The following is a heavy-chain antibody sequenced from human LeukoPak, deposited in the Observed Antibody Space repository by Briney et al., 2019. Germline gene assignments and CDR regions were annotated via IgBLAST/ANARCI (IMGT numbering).Heavy chain of an antibody. CDR3: ARDRQGMGY. Sequence: SQTLSLTCAISGDSVSRKSAAWNWRSQSPSRGLEWLGRTYYRSTGSNDYAPSVIGRITISPDTSKTPFSLQLNSATPEDTAVYYCARDRQGMGYWGQGTPVTVSS. J-gene: IGHJ4*02. V-gene: IGHV6-1*01. CDR2: TYYRSTGSN. CDR1: GDSVSRKSAA.